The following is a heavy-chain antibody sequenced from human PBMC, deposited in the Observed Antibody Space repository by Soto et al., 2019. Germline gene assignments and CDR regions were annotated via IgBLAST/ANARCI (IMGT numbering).Heavy chain of an antibody. CDR2: IAVRGDGT. J-gene: IGHJ4*02. CDR3: VKSRAGDFDY. D-gene: IGHD6-19*01. V-gene: IGHV3-23*01. Sequence: EVQLLESGGDLVQPGGSLRLSCAASGFAFSSSVMGWVRQAPGKGLEWVSTIAVRGDGTFYADSVKGRFSISRDNSENTLSLQMNSLRPDDTATYYCVKSRAGDFDYWGQGTLVTVSS. CDR1: GFAFSSSV.